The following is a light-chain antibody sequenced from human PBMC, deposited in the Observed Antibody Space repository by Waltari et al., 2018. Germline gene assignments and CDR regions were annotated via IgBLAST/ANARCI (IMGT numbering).Light chain of an antibody. J-gene: IGLJ3*02. CDR3: QVRGGADDFWV. Sequence: SYVLTQPPSVSVAPGQTASVTCTGSNIGSKSVHWYQQRPGQAPVLVVPDDSDRPSGIPDRFSGSKSGHTATLSISGVEAGDEADFYCQVRGGADDFWVFGGGTRLTVL. CDR2: DDS. CDR1: NIGSKS. V-gene: IGLV3-21*02.